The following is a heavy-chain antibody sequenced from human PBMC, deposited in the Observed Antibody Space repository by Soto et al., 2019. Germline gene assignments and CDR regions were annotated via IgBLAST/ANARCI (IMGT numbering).Heavy chain of an antibody. V-gene: IGHV4-4*02. CDR1: GGSISSSNW. Sequence: SETLSLTCAVYGGSISSSNWWSWVRQPPGKGLEWIGEIYHSGSTNYNPSLKSRVTISVDKSKNQFSLKLSSVTAADTAVYYCARARAPVAGSPNYYYGMDVWGQGTTVTVSS. J-gene: IGHJ6*02. CDR3: ARARAPVAGSPNYYYGMDV. D-gene: IGHD6-19*01. CDR2: IYHSGST.